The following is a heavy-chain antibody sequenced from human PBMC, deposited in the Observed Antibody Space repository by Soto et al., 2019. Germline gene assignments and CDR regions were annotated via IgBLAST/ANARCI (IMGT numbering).Heavy chain of an antibody. V-gene: IGHV4-34*01. CDR3: ARGSWISMVRGVIRRRYFDY. D-gene: IGHD3-10*01. Sequence: SETLSLTCAVCGGSFSGYYWSWIRQPPGKGLEWIGEINHSGSTNYNPSLKSRVTISVDTSKNQFSLKLSSVTAADTAVYYCARGSWISMVRGVIRRRYFDYWGQGTLVTVSS. CDR2: INHSGST. CDR1: GGSFSGYY. J-gene: IGHJ4*02.